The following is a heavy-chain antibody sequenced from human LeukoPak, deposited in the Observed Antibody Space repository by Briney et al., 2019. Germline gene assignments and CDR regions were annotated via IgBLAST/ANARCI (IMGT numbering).Heavy chain of an antibody. Sequence: SVKVSCKASGGTFISYAISWVRQAPGQGLEWMGGIIPIFGTANYAQKFQGRVTITADESTSTAYMELSSLRSEDTAVYYCARGRLTSGSSLLFDYWGQGTLVTVSS. D-gene: IGHD1-26*01. CDR3: ARGRLTSGSSLLFDY. V-gene: IGHV1-69*01. CDR2: IIPIFGTA. CDR1: GGTFISYA. J-gene: IGHJ4*02.